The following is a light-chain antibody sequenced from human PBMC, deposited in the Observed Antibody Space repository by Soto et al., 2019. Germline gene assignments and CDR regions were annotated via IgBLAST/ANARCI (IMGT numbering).Light chain of an antibody. Sequence: EIVLTQSPATLSLSPGERATLSCRASQSVSSYLAWYQQKPGQAPRLLIYDASNRATGIPARFSGSGSGTAFTLTISSLEPEDFAVYYCQQRGNWPPTFGPGTKVDIK. CDR1: QSVSSY. J-gene: IGKJ3*01. CDR2: DAS. CDR3: QQRGNWPPT. V-gene: IGKV3-11*01.